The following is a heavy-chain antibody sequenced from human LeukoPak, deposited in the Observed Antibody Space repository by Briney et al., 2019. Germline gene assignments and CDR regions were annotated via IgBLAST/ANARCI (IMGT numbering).Heavy chain of an antibody. V-gene: IGHV4-39*07. CDR1: GGSISSSSYY. CDR3: ARPGSGWPRGWFDP. D-gene: IGHD6-19*01. CDR2: IYYSGSI. J-gene: IGHJ5*02. Sequence: SETLSLTCTVSGGSISSSSYYWGWIRQPPGKGLEWIGSIYYSGSIYYNPSLKSRVTISVDTSKNQFSLKLSSVTAADTAVYYCARPGSGWPRGWFDPWGQGTLVTVSS.